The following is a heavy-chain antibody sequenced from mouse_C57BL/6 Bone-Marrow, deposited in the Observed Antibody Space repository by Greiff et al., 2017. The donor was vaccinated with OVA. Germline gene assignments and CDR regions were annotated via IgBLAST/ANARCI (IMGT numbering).Heavy chain of an antibody. J-gene: IGHJ2*01. D-gene: IGHD1-1*01. Sequence: VQLQQPGAELVKPGASVKMSCKASGYTFTSYWITWVKQRPGQGLEWIGDIYPGSGSTNYNEKFKSKASLTVDTSSSTAYMQLSSLTSEDSAVYYCARWIITTVGDYWGQGTTLTVSS. CDR3: ARWIITTVGDY. V-gene: IGHV1-55*01. CDR2: IYPGSGST. CDR1: GYTFTSYW.